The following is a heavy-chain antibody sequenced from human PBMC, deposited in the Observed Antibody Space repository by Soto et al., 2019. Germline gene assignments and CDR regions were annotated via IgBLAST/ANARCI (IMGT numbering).Heavy chain of an antibody. CDR3: ARDQGYSSSTFYYYYGMDV. CDR1: GFTFSSYA. V-gene: IGHV3-30-3*01. Sequence: GGSLRLSCAASGFTFSSYAMHWVRQAPGKGLEWVAVISYDGSNKYYADSVKGRFTISRDNSKNTLYLQMNSLRAEDTAVYYCARDQGYSSSTFYYYYGMDVWGQGTTVTVSS. J-gene: IGHJ6*02. D-gene: IGHD6-13*01. CDR2: ISYDGSNK.